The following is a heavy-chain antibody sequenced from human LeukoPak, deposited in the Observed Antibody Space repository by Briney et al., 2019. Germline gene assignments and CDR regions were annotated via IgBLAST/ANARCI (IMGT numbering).Heavy chain of an antibody. CDR3: ATRGNSGSYYEGDY. J-gene: IGHJ4*02. Sequence: SETLSLTCTVSGGSISSSSYYWGCIRQPPGKGLECIGSIYYSGSTYYNPSLKSRVTISVDTSKNQFSLKLSSVTAADTAVYYCATRGNSGSYYEGDYWGQGTLVTVSS. V-gene: IGHV4-39*07. CDR2: IYYSGST. D-gene: IGHD1-26*01. CDR1: GGSISSSSYY.